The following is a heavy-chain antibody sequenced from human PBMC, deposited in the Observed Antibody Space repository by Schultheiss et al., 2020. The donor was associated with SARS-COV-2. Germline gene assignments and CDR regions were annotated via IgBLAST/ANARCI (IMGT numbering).Heavy chain of an antibody. CDR3: ARARTILGAFDI. CDR2: INHSGST. CDR1: GDSLRGYS. V-gene: IGHV4-34*01. J-gene: IGHJ3*02. D-gene: IGHD3-3*01. Sequence: SETLSLICAVYGDSLRGYSWSWIRQPPGKGLEWIGEINHSGSTNYNPSLKSRVTISVDTSKNQFSLKLNSVTAADTAVYYCARARTILGAFDIWGQGTMVTVS.